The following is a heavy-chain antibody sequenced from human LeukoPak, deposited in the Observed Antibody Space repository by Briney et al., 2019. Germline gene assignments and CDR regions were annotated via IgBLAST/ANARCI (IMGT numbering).Heavy chain of an antibody. CDR1: GYSFTSYW. V-gene: IGHV5-51*01. J-gene: IGHJ4*02. Sequence: GESLQISCKGSGYSFTSYWIGWVRQMPGKGLEWMGIIYPGDSDTRYSPSFQGQVTISADKSISTAYLQWSSLKASDTAMYYCARIYYDSSGHRWYFDYWGQGTLVTVSS. D-gene: IGHD3-22*01. CDR3: ARIYYDSSGHRWYFDY. CDR2: IYPGDSDT.